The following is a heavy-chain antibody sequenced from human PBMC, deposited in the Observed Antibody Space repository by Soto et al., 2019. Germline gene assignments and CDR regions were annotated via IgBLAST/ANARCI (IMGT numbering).Heavy chain of an antibody. J-gene: IGHJ1*01. V-gene: IGHV4-59*01. D-gene: IGHD2-2*02. CDR1: GASISSYY. Sequence: QVQLQESGPGLVKPSETLSLTCSVSGASISSYYWSWIRQPPGKGLEWIGYIYYSGGTNYNPSLQSRVTISVDPSKNQFSLQLSSVTAADTAVYYCARDLLGCSTTSCYTKFQHWGQGTLVTVSS. CDR2: IYYSGGT. CDR3: ARDLLGCSTTSCYTKFQH.